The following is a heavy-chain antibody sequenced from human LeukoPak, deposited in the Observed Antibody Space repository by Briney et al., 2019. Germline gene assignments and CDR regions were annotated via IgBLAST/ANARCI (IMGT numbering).Heavy chain of an antibody. CDR1: GGSLSSYY. CDR3: ARIYYYDSSGYSTIYWYFDL. D-gene: IGHD3-22*01. CDR2: IYYSGST. V-gene: IGHV4-59*08. J-gene: IGHJ2*01. Sequence: SETLSLTCTVSGGSLSSYYWSWIRQPPGKGLEWIGYIYYSGSTNYNPSLKSRVTISVDTSKNQFSLKVSSVTAADTAVYYCARIYYYDSSGYSTIYWYFDLWGRGTLVTVSS.